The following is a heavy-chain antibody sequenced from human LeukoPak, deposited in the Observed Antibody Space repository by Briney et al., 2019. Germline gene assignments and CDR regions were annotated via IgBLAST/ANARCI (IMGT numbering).Heavy chain of an antibody. CDR2: TYYRSKWYN. Sequence: SQSLSLTCAISGDSVSSNSATWNWIRQSPSRGLKWLGRTYYRSKWYNDYAVSVKSRITINPDTSKNLFSLQLNSVTPEDTAVYYCARAGRYGYYWHFDLWGRGTLVTVSS. D-gene: IGHD3-16*01. CDR1: GDSVSSNSAT. V-gene: IGHV6-1*01. CDR3: ARAGRYGYYWHFDL. J-gene: IGHJ2*01.